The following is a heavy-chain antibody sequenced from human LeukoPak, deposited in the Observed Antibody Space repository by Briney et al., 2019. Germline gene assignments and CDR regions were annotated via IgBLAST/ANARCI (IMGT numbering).Heavy chain of an antibody. Sequence: GGSLRLSCAASGFTFSSYSMNWVRQAPGKGLEWVSSISSSSSYIYYADSVKGRFTISRDNAKNSLYLQMNSLRAEDTAVYYCARDHKRPTYSRMFDPWGQGTLVTVPS. CDR3: ARDHKRPTYSRMFDP. V-gene: IGHV3-21*01. J-gene: IGHJ5*02. CDR1: GFTFSSYS. D-gene: IGHD6-13*01. CDR2: ISSSSSYI.